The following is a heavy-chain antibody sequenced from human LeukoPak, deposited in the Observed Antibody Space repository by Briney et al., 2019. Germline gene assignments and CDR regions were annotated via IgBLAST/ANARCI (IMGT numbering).Heavy chain of an antibody. Sequence: GGSLRLSCAASGFTFSSYAMTWVRQAPGKGLEWVSAISGSGSRTYYADSVKGRFTISRDNSKNTLYLQMNSLRAEDTAVYYCAKRSAVRGVTPNDYWGQGTLVTVSS. CDR3: AKRSAVRGVTPNDY. J-gene: IGHJ4*02. V-gene: IGHV3-23*01. CDR1: GFTFSSYA. CDR2: ISGSGSRT. D-gene: IGHD3-10*01.